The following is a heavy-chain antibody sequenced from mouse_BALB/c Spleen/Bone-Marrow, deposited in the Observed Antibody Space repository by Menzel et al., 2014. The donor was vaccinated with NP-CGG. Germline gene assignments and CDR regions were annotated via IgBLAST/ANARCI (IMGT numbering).Heavy chain of an antibody. D-gene: IGHD6-5*01. V-gene: IGHV2-9*02. CDR3: ARGSYFCSMDY. CDR2: MWAGGST. CDR1: GFSLASYG. Sequence: VKLEESGPGLVAPSQSLSITCTISGFSLASYGVHWVRQPPGKGLEWLGVMWAGGSTNYNSALMSKLSISKDNSESQVFLKMNSLQTHDTAMYYCARGSYFCSMDYWGQGTSVTVSS. J-gene: IGHJ4*01.